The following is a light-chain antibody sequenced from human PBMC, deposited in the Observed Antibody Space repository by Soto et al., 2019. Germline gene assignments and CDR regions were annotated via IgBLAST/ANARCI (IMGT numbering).Light chain of an antibody. CDR1: QSVSSY. CDR3: QQRGNWPLT. J-gene: IGKJ1*01. CDR2: DAS. V-gene: IGKV3-11*01. Sequence: IVLTQSPATLSLSPGERATLSCRASQSVSSYFAWYQQKPGQAPRLLIYDASNRATGIPARFSGSGSGTDFTLTIGSLEPEDFAVYYCQQRGNWPLTFGQGTKVDIK.